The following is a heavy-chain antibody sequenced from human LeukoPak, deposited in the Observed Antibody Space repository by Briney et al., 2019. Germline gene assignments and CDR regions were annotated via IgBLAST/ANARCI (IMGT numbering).Heavy chain of an antibody. Sequence: PGRSLRLSCAASGFTFSSYGMHWVRQAPGKGLEWVAVISCDESNKYYADSVKGRFTISRDNSKNTLYLQMNSLRAEDTAVYYCAKDGGDGSGSYPDYWGQGTLVTVSS. CDR3: AKDGGDGSGSYPDY. J-gene: IGHJ4*02. D-gene: IGHD3-10*01. CDR1: GFTFSSYG. CDR2: ISCDESNK. V-gene: IGHV3-30*18.